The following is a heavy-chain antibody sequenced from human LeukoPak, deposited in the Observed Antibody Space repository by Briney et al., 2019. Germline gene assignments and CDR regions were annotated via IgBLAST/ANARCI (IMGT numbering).Heavy chain of an antibody. V-gene: IGHV3-11*01. CDR3: AGYHWNSGVVY. J-gene: IGHJ4*02. Sequence: GGSLRLFCAASGFTFSDYAMSWIRQAPGQGLEWVSYISRSGDTIDYADSVKGRFSISRDNAKNSLYLQMNSLRAEDTAVYYCAGYHWNSGVVYWGQGTLVTVSS. CDR1: GFTFSDYA. D-gene: IGHD1-7*01. CDR2: ISRSGDTI.